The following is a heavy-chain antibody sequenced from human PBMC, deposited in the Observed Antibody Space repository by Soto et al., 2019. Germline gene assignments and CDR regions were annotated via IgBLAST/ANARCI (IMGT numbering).Heavy chain of an antibody. J-gene: IGHJ4*02. V-gene: IGHV3-23*01. D-gene: IGHD3-3*01. CDR3: AKARAQDYDFWSGYPVDY. CDR1: GFTFSSYA. CDR2: ISGSGGST. Sequence: GGSLRLSCAASGFTFSSYAMSWVRQAPGQGLEWVSAISGSGGSTYYADSVKGRFTISRDNSKNTLYLQMNSLRAEDTAVYYCAKARAQDYDFWSGYPVDYWGQGTLVTVSS.